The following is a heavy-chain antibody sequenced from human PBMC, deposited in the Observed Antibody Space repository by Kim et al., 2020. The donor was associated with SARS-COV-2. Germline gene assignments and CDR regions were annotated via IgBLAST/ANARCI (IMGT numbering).Heavy chain of an antibody. CDR1: GYTFTSYY. CDR2: INPSGGST. CDR3: ARDGGGMDYDYVWGGYRYTGGGYYYYGMDV. V-gene: IGHV1-46*01. D-gene: IGHD3-16*02. J-gene: IGHJ6*02. Sequence: ASVKVSCKASGYTFTSYYMHWVRQAPGQGLEWMGIINPSGGSTSYAQKFQGRVTMTRDTSTSTVYMELSSLRSEDTAVYYCARDGGGMDYDYVWGGYRYTGGGYYYYGMDVWGQGTTVTVSS.